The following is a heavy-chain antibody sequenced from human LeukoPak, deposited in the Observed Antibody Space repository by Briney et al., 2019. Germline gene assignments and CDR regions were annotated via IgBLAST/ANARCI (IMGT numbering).Heavy chain of an antibody. J-gene: IGHJ5*02. CDR2: IYYSGST. CDR1: GGSTSSSSYY. D-gene: IGHD6-6*01. CDR3: AGSYSSSWFDP. V-gene: IGHV4-39*01. Sequence: SETLSLTCTVSGGSTSSSSYYWGWIRQPPGKGLEWIGSIYYSGSTYYNPSLKSRVTISVDTSKNQFSLKLSSVTAADTAVYYCAGSYSSSWFDPWGQGTLVTVSS.